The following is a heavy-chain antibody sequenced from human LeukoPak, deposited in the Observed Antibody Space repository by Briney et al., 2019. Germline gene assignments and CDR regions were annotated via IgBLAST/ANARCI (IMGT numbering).Heavy chain of an antibody. CDR3: ARPSGLGGSYYIDWYFDL. Sequence: GESLKISCKGSGYSFATYWIGWVRQMPGKGLEWVGIIYPDDSDTRYGPSFQGQVTISADRSISTAYLQWSSLQASDTAIYYCARPSGLGGSYYIDWYFDLWGRGTLVTVSS. D-gene: IGHD1-26*01. V-gene: IGHV5-51*01. CDR2: IYPDDSDT. CDR1: GYSFATYW. J-gene: IGHJ2*01.